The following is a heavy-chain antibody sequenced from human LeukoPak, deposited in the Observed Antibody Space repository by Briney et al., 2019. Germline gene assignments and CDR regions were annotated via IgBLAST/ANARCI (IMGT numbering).Heavy chain of an antibody. CDR1: GFTFSSYG. Sequence: GGSLRLSCAASGFTFSSYGMSWVRQAPGKGLEWVSAISGSGGSTYYADSVKGRFTISRDNSKNTLYLQMNSLRAEDTAVYYCAKDPDYGDYSDWYFDLWGRGTPVTVSS. J-gene: IGHJ2*01. CDR2: ISGSGGST. D-gene: IGHD4-17*01. V-gene: IGHV3-23*01. CDR3: AKDPDYGDYSDWYFDL.